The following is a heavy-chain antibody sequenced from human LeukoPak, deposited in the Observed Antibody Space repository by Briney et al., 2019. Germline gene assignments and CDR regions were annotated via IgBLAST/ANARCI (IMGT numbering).Heavy chain of an antibody. V-gene: IGHV3-48*03. Sequence: PGGSLRLSCAASGFTFSSYEMNWIRQAPGKGLEWVSYISSSGSTIYYADSVKGRFTISRDNAKNSLYLQMNSLRAEDTAVYYCARDQHSSSWQKLFDYWGQGTLVTVSS. CDR3: ARDQHSSSWQKLFDY. D-gene: IGHD6-13*01. J-gene: IGHJ4*02. CDR2: ISSSGSTI. CDR1: GFTFSSYE.